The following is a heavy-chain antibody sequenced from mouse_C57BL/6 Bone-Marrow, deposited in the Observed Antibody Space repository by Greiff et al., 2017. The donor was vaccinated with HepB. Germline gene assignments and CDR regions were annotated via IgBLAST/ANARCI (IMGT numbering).Heavy chain of an antibody. CDR3: ARWVAY. CDR1: GYTFTSYW. J-gene: IGHJ3*01. Sequence: QVQLQQPGAELVKPGASVKMSCKASGYTFTSYWITWVKQRPGQGLEWIGDIYPGSGSTNYNEKFKSKATLTVDKSSSTAYMQLSSLTSEDSAVYYCARWVAYWGQGTLVTVSA. CDR2: IYPGSGST. V-gene: IGHV1-55*01.